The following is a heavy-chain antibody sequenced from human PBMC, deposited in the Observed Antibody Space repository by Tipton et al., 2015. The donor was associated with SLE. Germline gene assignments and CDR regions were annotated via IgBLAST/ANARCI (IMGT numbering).Heavy chain of an antibody. CDR2: IYSSGGT. D-gene: IGHD3-9*01. J-gene: IGHJ3*02. Sequence: TLSLTCTVSGGSVTSGSYYWSWTRQPAGKGLEWLGSIYSSGGTYYNPSLKSRVTISVDTSKNQFSLELSSVTAADTAVYYCAGTNYDVLTGYHRVDTFDIWGQGTMVTVSS. CDR3: AGTNYDVLTGYHRVDTFDI. CDR1: GGSVTSGSYY. V-gene: IGHV4-61*02.